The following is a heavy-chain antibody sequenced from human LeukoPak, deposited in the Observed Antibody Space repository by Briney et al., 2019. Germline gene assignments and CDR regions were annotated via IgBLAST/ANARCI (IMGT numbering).Heavy chain of an antibody. CDR2: INPNSGGT. D-gene: IGHD3-22*01. Sequence: ASVKVSCKASGYTFTGYYMHWVRQAPGQGLEWMGWINPNSGGTNYAQKFQGRVTMTRDTSISTAYMELSRLRSDDTAVYYCARPYDSSGYHLDAFDIWGQGTMVTVSS. CDR3: ARPYDSSGYHLDAFDI. CDR1: GYTFTGYY. V-gene: IGHV1-2*02. J-gene: IGHJ3*02.